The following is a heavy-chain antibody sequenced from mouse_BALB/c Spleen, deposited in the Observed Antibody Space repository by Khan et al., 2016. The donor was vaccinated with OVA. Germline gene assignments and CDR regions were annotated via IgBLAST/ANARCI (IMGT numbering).Heavy chain of an antibody. Sequence: VQLKESGPVLVRPGASVKISCKASGYSFTGYFMNWVMQSHGKSIEWIGRINPHIGETFYNQRFKDKATLTVDESSSTAHMELRSLASEDSAVYYCTRIYRSDFDYWGQGTTLTVSS. V-gene: IGHV1-20*02. CDR1: GYSFTGYF. D-gene: IGHD1-1*01. CDR2: INPHIGET. CDR3: TRIYRSDFDY. J-gene: IGHJ2*01.